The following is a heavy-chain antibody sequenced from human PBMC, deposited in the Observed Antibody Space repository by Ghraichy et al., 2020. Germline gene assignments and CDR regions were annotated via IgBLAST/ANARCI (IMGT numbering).Heavy chain of an antibody. CDR3: ARALKYYDILTGYYPDYCYYGMDV. V-gene: IGHV3-23*01. Sequence: GGSLRLSCAASGFTFSSYAMSWVRQAPGKGLEWVSAISGSGGSTYYADSVKGRFTISRDNSKNTLYLQMNSLRAEDTAVYYCARALKYYDILTGYYPDYCYYGMDVWGQGTTVTVSS. J-gene: IGHJ6*02. CDR2: ISGSGGST. D-gene: IGHD3-9*01. CDR1: GFTFSSYA.